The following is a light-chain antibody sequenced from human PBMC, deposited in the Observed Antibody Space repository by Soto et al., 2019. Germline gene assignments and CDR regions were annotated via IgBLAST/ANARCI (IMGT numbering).Light chain of an antibody. Sequence: IVVTQSPATLSVSPGERATLSCRASQSVSSNLAWYQQKPGQAPRLLIYGASSRATGIPDRFSGSGSGTDATLTINRLEPEDFAVYYCQQYGSSPTFGGGTKVDIK. J-gene: IGKJ4*01. CDR2: GAS. CDR1: QSVSSN. CDR3: QQYGSSPT. V-gene: IGKV3-20*01.